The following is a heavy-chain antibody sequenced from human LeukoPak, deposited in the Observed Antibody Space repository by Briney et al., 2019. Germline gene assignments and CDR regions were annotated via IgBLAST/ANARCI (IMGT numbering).Heavy chain of an antibody. CDR2: ISYDESNK. CDR1: GFTFSSSG. CDR3: AKDVSEWLAFDY. V-gene: IGHV3-30*18. J-gene: IGHJ4*02. D-gene: IGHD6-19*01. Sequence: GGSLRLSCAASGFTFSSSGMHWVRQAPGKGLEWVAVISYDESNKYYADSVKGRFTISRDKSKNTLYLQMNSLRAEDTAMYYCAKDVSEWLAFDYWGQGTLVTVSS.